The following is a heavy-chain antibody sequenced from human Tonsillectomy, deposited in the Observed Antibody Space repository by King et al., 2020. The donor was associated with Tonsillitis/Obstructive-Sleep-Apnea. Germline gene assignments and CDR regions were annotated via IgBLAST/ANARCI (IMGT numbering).Heavy chain of an antibody. J-gene: IGHJ6*02. Sequence: VQLVESGGGLVKPGGSLRLSCAASGFTFSHAWMNWVRQAPGKGLEWVGRIKSKTEGGTTDYAAPVKGRFTISRDDSKNTLYLQMNILKTADTAVYYCTTGCSSTSCYYSMDVWGRGTTVTVSS. CDR2: IKSKTEGGTT. CDR3: TTGCSSTSCYYSMDV. D-gene: IGHD2-2*01. CDR1: GFTFSHAW. V-gene: IGHV3-15*07.